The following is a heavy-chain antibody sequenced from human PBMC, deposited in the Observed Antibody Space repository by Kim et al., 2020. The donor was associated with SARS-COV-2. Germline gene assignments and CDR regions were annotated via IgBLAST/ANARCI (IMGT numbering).Heavy chain of an antibody. J-gene: IGHJ6*02. V-gene: IGHV3-23*01. Sequence: KGRFTISRENSKNTLYLQMNSLRAEDTAVYYCAKGKDAFNGRYYYYGSDVWGQGTTVTVSS. D-gene: IGHD3-10*01. CDR3: AKGKDAFNGRYYYYGSDV.